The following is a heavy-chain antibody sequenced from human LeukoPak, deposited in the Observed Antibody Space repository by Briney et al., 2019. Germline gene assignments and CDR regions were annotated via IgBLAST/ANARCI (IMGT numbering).Heavy chain of an antibody. J-gene: IGHJ5*02. D-gene: IGHD6-13*01. CDR2: IRSKANSYAT. V-gene: IGHV3-73*01. CDR3: TRHGWGVRQQPPYNWFDP. CDR1: GFTFSGSA. Sequence: PGGSLRLSCAASGFTFSGSAMHWVRQASGKGLEWVGRIRSKANSYATAYAASVKGRFTISRDDSKNTAYLQMNSLKTEDTAVYYCTRHGWGVRQQPPYNWFDPWGQGTLVTVSS.